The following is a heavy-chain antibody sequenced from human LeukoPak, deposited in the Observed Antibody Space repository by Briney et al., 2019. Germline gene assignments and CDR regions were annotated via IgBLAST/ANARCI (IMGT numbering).Heavy chain of an antibody. D-gene: IGHD6-13*01. V-gene: IGHV5-51*01. CDR3: ARHDPILYSSSWYE. CDR1: GYIFTSCW. CDR2: IYPGDSDT. J-gene: IGHJ4*02. Sequence: HGESLKISCKASGYIFTSCWIGWVRQMPGKGLEWMGIIYPGDSDTRYSPSFQGQVTISADKSNSTAYLQWSSLKASDTAMYYCARHDPILYSSSWYEWGQGTLVTVSS.